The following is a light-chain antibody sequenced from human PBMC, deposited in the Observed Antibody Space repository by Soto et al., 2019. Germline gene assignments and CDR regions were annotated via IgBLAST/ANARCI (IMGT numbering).Light chain of an antibody. CDR2: DAS. CDR1: QSISLS. Sequence: EIVLTQSPATLSFSPGERSTLSFISSQSISLSLAWYQHKPGQAPRLLIYDASKRATGIPARFSGSGSGTDFTLSISSLEPEDFAVYYCQQRTDWPPWTFGQGTKVDI. J-gene: IGKJ1*01. V-gene: IGKV3-11*01. CDR3: QQRTDWPPWT.